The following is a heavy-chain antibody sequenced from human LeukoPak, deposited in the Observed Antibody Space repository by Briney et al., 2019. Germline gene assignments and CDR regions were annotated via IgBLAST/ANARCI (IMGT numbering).Heavy chain of an antibody. D-gene: IGHD3-10*01. V-gene: IGHV3-30*18. Sequence: HPGGSLRLSCAASGFTFSSYVMHWVRQAPGKGLEWVAFISYDGSNKYYADSVKGRFTISRDNSKNTLYLQMNSLRAEDTAVYYCAKDYSKTSYYGSGTYYRPNWFDPWGQGTLVTVSS. CDR2: ISYDGSNK. CDR1: GFTFSSYV. J-gene: IGHJ5*02. CDR3: AKDYSKTSYYGSGTYYRPNWFDP.